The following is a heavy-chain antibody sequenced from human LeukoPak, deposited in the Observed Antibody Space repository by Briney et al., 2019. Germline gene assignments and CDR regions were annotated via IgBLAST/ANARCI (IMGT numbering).Heavy chain of an antibody. Sequence: SETLSLTCTVSGGSISSGDYYWSWIRQPPGRGLEWIGYIYYSGSTYYNPSLKSRVTISVDTSKNQFSLKLSSVTAADTAVYYCARDRNGYNYFDYWGQGTLVTVSS. CDR1: GGSISSGDYY. J-gene: IGHJ4*02. CDR2: IYYSGST. CDR3: ARDRNGYNYFDY. V-gene: IGHV4-30-4*01. D-gene: IGHD5-24*01.